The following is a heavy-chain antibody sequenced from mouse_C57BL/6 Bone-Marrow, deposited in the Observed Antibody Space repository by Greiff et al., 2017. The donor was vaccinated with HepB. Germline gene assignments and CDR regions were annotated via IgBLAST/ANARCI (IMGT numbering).Heavy chain of an antibody. Sequence: VQRVESGAELARPGASVKLSCKASGYTFTSYGISWVKQRTGQGLEWIGEIYPRSGNTYYNEKFKGKATLTADKSSSTAYMELRILTSEDSAVYFCARFDYYGSSYVGFAYWGQGTLVTVSA. CDR2: IYPRSGNT. J-gene: IGHJ3*01. D-gene: IGHD1-1*01. CDR3: ARFDYYGSSYVGFAY. V-gene: IGHV1-81*01. CDR1: GYTFTSYG.